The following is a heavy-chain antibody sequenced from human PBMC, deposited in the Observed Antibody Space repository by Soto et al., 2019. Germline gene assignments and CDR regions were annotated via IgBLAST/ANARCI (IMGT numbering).Heavy chain of an antibody. Sequence: QVQLQESGPGLVKPSQTLSLTCTVSGGSISSGGYYWSWIRQHPGKGLEWIGYIYYSGSTYYNPSLKSRVTISVDTSKNQFSLKLSSVTATDTAVYYCARDHYGSGNYYYYGMAVWGQGTTVTVSS. D-gene: IGHD3-10*01. CDR2: IYYSGST. CDR1: GGSISSGGYY. J-gene: IGHJ6*02. V-gene: IGHV4-31*03. CDR3: ARDHYGSGNYYYYGMAV.